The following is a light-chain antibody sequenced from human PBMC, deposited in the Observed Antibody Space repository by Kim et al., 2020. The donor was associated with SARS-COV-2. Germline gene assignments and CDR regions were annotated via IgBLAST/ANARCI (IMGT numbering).Light chain of an antibody. CDR2: AAS. CDR1: QSIIAY. V-gene: IGKV1-39*01. J-gene: IGKJ4*01. Sequence: DIQMTQSPSSLAASVGDRVTITCRASQSIIAYLNWYQQKPGKAPKLLIYAASTLQSGVPSRFSGSASGTDFTLTITSLQPEDFATYYSQNSQTVPLLTFGGWTKVDIK. CDR3: QNSQTVPLLT.